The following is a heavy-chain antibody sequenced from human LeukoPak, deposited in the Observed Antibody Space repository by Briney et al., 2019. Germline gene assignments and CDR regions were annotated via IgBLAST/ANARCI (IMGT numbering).Heavy chain of an antibody. CDR3: AGLYYYGSGRMYYYYMDV. CDR1: GGSISSYY. J-gene: IGHJ6*03. Sequence: SETLSLTCTVSGGSISSYYWSWIRQPPGKGLEWIGYIYYSGSTNYNPSLKSRVTISVDTSKNQFSLKLSSVTAADTAVYYCAGLYYYGSGRMYYYYMDVWGKGTTVTVSS. V-gene: IGHV4-59*12. CDR2: IYYSGST. D-gene: IGHD3-10*01.